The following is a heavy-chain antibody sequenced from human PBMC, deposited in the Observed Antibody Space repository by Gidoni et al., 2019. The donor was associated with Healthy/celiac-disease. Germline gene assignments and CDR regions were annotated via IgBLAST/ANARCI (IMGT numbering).Heavy chain of an antibody. D-gene: IGHD2-21*02. Sequence: VQLVESGGGLVQPGGSLRLSCAASGFTFRSYSMNWHRQAPGKGLEWVSYISSSSSTIYYADSVKGRFTISRDNAKNSLYLQMNSLRDEDTAVYYCARIAYCGGDCYTFDYWGQGTLVTVSS. CDR2: ISSSSSTI. V-gene: IGHV3-48*02. CDR3: ARIAYCGGDCYTFDY. CDR1: GFTFRSYS. J-gene: IGHJ4*02.